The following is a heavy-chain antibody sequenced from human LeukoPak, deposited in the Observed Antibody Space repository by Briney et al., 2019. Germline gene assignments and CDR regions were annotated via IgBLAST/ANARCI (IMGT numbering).Heavy chain of an antibody. V-gene: IGHV1-8*01. CDR2: MDPNSGNT. J-gene: IGHJ3*02. D-gene: IGHD3-22*01. CDR3: ASTYYYDSSSYYLDAFDI. Sequence: ASVKVSCKASGYTFTSYDINWVRQATGQGLEWMGWMDPNSGNTGYAQKFQGRVTMTRNTSISTAYMELSSLRSEDTAVYYCASTYYYDSSSYYLDAFDIWGQGTMVTVSS. CDR1: GYTFTSYD.